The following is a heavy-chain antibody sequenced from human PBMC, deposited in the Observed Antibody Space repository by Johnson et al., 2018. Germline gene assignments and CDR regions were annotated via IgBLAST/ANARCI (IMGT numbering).Heavy chain of an antibody. J-gene: IGHJ6*02. D-gene: IGHD6-19*01. CDR2: IWPADSDV. CDR1: GFTFSNYW. V-gene: IGHV5-51*01. CDR3: ARRLAPTTKAVPASGVCGMDV. Sequence: VQLVESGAEVKKPEDSXKISCQASGFTFSNYWIAWVRQQPGKGLEWMGFIWPADSDVRYNPSVEGQGIISADKSISTTYLQWTSLKASDTAMYYCARRLAPTTKAVPASGVCGMDVWGQGTTVTVSS.